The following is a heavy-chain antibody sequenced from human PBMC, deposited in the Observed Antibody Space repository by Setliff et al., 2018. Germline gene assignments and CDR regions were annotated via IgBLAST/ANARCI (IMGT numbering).Heavy chain of an antibody. CDR3: ARDPGHRSGTWSLDY. CDR2: ISFGGNT. J-gene: IGHJ4*02. V-gene: IGHV4-34*11. CDR1: GDSFSDYY. Sequence: PSETLSLTCAVYGDSFSDYYWSWLRQPPGKGLEWIGSISFGGNTYYNPSLKSRVTISLDTSKNQFSLKLNSVTAADTAVYSCARDPGHRSGTWSLDYWGQGTLVTVSS.